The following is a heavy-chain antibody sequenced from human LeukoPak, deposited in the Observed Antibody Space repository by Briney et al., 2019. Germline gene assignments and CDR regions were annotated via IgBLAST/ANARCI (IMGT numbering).Heavy chain of an antibody. J-gene: IGHJ4*02. V-gene: IGHV3-30*18. CDR2: ISYDGSNK. Sequence: GGSLGLSCAASGFTFSSYGMHWVRQAPGKGLEWVAVISYDGSNKYYADSVKGRFTISRDNSKNTLYLQMNSLRAEDTAVYYCAKLLLGRSPMVRGDQAFDYWGQGTLVTVSS. D-gene: IGHD3-10*01. CDR1: GFTFSSYG. CDR3: AKLLLGRSPMVRGDQAFDY.